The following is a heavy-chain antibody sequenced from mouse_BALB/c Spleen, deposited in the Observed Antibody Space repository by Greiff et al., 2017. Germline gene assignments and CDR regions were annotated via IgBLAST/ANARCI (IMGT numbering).Heavy chain of an antibody. CDR2: ISSGSSTI. Sequence: EVQLVESGGGLVQPGGSRKLSCAASGFTFSSFGMHWVRQAPEKGLEWVAYISSGSSTIYYADTVKGRFTISRDNPKNTLFLQMTSLRSEDTAMYYCARDYGYHWYFDVWGAGTTVTVSS. J-gene: IGHJ1*01. D-gene: IGHD1-2*01. CDR1: GFTFSSFG. V-gene: IGHV5-17*02. CDR3: ARDYGYHWYFDV.